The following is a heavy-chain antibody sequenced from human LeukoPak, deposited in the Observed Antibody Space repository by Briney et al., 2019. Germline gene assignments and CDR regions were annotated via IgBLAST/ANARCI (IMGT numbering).Heavy chain of an antibody. CDR1: GFTVSSNY. J-gene: IGHJ4*02. CDR2: IYSGGST. Sequence: GGSLRLSCAASGFTVSSNYMSWVRQAPGKGVGWGSVIYSGGSTYYADSVKGRFTISRDNSKNTLYLQMNSLRAEDTAVYYCARAEYSSGWYYFDYWGQGTLVTVSS. V-gene: IGHV3-66*01. CDR3: ARAEYSSGWYYFDY. D-gene: IGHD6-13*01.